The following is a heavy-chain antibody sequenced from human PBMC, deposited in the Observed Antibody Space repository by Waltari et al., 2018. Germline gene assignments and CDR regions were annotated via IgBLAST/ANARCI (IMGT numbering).Heavy chain of an antibody. CDR3: VRPQELGPEVGPFDM. J-gene: IGHJ3*02. CDR2: VDPKSGDV. V-gene: IGHV1-2*06. D-gene: IGHD6-13*01. CDR1: GFTFIDSF. Sequence: QVQLVQSGAEVKKPGASVKGSCQTSGFTFIDSFMHWVRQAPGQGLEWMGRVDPKSGDVHYAQNFQGRVTMTTDSSINTVYMELTRLKSDDTAVYYCVRPQELGPEVGPFDMWGRGTMVIVSS.